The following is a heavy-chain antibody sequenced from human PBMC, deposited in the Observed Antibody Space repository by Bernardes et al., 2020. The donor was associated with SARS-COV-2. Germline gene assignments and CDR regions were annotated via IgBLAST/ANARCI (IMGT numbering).Heavy chain of an antibody. Sequence: SETLSLTCTVSGGSISSYYWSWIRQPPGKGLEWIGYIYYSGSTNYNPSLKSRVTISVDTSKNQFSLKLSSVTAADTAVYYCARDHTPFGLRDPWGQGTLVTVSS. J-gene: IGHJ5*02. D-gene: IGHD5-12*01. CDR3: ARDHTPFGLRDP. V-gene: IGHV4-59*01. CDR2: IYYSGST. CDR1: GGSISSYY.